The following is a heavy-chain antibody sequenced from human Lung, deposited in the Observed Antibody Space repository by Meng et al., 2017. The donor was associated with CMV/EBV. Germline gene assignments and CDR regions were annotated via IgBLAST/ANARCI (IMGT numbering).Heavy chain of an antibody. Sequence: GESLKISCAASGFTFSSYGMHWVRQAPGKGLEWVAFIRYDGSNKYYADSVKGRFTISRDNSKNTLYLQMNSLRAEDTTVYYCAKGGDYDSSGDYWGQGMPVTFSS. J-gene: IGHJ4*02. CDR2: IRYDGSNK. V-gene: IGHV3-30*02. CDR1: GFTFSSYG. CDR3: AKGGDYDSSGDY. D-gene: IGHD3-22*01.